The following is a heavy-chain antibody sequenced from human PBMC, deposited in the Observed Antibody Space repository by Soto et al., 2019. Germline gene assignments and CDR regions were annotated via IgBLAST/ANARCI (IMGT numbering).Heavy chain of an antibody. D-gene: IGHD3-16*01. CDR2: IYYSGST. CDR1: GGSISSGGYY. CDR3: ASGSIWGAPMDV. J-gene: IGHJ6*02. V-gene: IGHV4-31*03. Sequence: LTCTVSGGSISSGGYYWSWIRQHPGKGLEWIGYIYYSGSTYYNPSLKSRVTISVDTSKNQFSLKLSSVTAADTAVYYCASGSIWGAPMDVWGQGTTVTVSS.